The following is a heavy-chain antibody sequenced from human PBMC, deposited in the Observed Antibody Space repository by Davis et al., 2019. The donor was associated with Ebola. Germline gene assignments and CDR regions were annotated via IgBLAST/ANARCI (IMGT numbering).Heavy chain of an antibody. V-gene: IGHV3-23*01. CDR1: GFTFSSYA. D-gene: IGHD1-26*01. CDR2: ISGSGGST. CDR3: ARDPRSGSYYLYYYYGMDV. J-gene: IGHJ6*02. Sequence: GESPKISCAASGFTFSSYAMSWVRQAPGKGLEWVSAISGSGGSTYYADSVKGRFTISRDNAKNSLYLQMNSLRDEDTAVYYCARDPRSGSYYLYYYYGMDVWGQGTTVTVSS.